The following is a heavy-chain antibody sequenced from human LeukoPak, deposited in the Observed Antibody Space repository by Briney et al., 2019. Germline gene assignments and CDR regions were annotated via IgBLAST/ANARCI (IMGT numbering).Heavy chain of an antibody. CDR3: ASIGRRFDY. CDR1: GFAFSSYA. V-gene: IGHV3-30*01. J-gene: IGHJ4*02. Sequence: PGGSLRLSCAASGFAFSSYAMHWVRQAPGKGLEWVAVISYDGSNKYYADSVKGRFTISRDNSKNTLYLQMNSLRAEDTAVYYCASIGRRFDYWGQGTLVTVSS. D-gene: IGHD3-10*01. CDR2: ISYDGSNK.